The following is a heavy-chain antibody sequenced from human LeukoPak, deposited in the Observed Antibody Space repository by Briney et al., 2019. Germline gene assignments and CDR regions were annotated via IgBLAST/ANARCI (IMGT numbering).Heavy chain of an antibody. CDR3: ASELAAGY. CDR1: GFTISSYW. Sequence: QPGGSLRLSCAASGFTISSYWMHWVRPAPGKGLVWVSGIKSDGITTYYADSVKGRFTISRDTAKNTLYLQMSSLRAEDTAGYYCASELAAGYWGQGTLVTVPS. D-gene: IGHD6-13*01. J-gene: IGHJ4*02. V-gene: IGHV3-74*01. CDR2: IKSDGITT.